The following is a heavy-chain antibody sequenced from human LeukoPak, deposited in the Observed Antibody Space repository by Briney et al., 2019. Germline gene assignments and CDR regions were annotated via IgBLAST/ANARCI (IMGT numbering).Heavy chain of an antibody. CDR2: ISSSGNYI. J-gene: IGHJ4*02. D-gene: IGHD3-3*01. CDR3: ARDSFHTSDY. V-gene: IGHV3-21*01. Sequence: GGSLRLSCAASGFTFSSYSVNWVRQAPGKGLEWVSSISSSGNYIEYADSVKGRFTISRDNAKNSLYLQMNSLRAEDTAVYYCARDSFHTSDYWGQGTLVIVSS. CDR1: GFTFSSYS.